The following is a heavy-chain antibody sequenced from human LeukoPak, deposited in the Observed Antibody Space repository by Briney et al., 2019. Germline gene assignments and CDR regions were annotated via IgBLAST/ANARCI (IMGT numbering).Heavy chain of an antibody. V-gene: IGHV3-21*01. Sequence: PGGSLRLSCAASGFTVSSNYMNWVRQAPGKGLEWVPSISSSSSYIYYADSVKGRFTISRDNAKNSLYLQMNSLRAEDTAVFYCATNDYGASDYWGQGTLVTVSS. CDR3: ATNDYGASDY. CDR1: GFTVSSNY. D-gene: IGHD4-17*01. CDR2: ISSSSSYI. J-gene: IGHJ4*02.